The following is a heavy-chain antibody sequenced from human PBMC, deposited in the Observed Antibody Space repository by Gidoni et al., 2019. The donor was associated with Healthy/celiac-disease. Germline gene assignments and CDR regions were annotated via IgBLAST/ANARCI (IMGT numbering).Heavy chain of an antibody. CDR3: AKVHRPTYYYDSSGYFFDI. Sequence: EVQLLESGGGLVQPVGSLRLSCAASGFTFRSYAMCWVRQAPGQGLEWVSAISGGGVSTYYADSVKGRFTISRDNSKNTLYLQMNSLRAEDTAVYYCAKVHRPTYYYDSSGYFFDIWGQGTMVTVSS. CDR2: ISGGGVST. J-gene: IGHJ3*02. CDR1: GFTFRSYA. V-gene: IGHV3-23*01. D-gene: IGHD3-22*01.